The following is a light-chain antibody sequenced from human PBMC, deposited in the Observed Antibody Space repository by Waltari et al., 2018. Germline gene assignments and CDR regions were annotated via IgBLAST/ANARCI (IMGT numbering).Light chain of an antibody. CDR2: RDD. V-gene: IGLV3-1*01. Sequence: SYEVTQPPSVSVSPRQRATITCSGEKLGSKYVSWYQQKSGQSPVLVIYRDDKRPSGIPRRFSGSNSGNPATLTSSGTQPMDEADYYCQAWDSSAFVFGAGTKVTVL. J-gene: IGLJ1*01. CDR1: KLGSKY. CDR3: QAWDSSAFV.